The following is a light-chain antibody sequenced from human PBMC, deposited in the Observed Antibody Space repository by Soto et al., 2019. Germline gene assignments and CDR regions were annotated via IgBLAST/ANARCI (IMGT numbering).Light chain of an antibody. Sequence: DIQMTQSPSTLSASVGDRVTITCRASQSISSWLAWYQQKPGKAPKLLIYKASSLESGVPSRLSVSGSGTEFPITISSLQPDDFATYYCQQYNSYPWTFGQGTKVEIK. CDR3: QQYNSYPWT. J-gene: IGKJ1*01. CDR2: KAS. V-gene: IGKV1-5*03. CDR1: QSISSW.